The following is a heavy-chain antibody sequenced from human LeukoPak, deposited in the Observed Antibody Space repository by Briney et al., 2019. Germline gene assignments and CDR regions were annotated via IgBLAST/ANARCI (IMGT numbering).Heavy chain of an antibody. Sequence: GGSLRLSCAASGFSFSDYNMNWVRQAPGKGLEWLSYISTSSSTMYYADSVKGRFTISRDNAKKSLYLQMNSLRAEDTAVYYCASSASWYSDAFDIWGQGTMVTVSS. CDR1: GFSFSDYN. CDR3: ASSASWYSDAFDI. J-gene: IGHJ3*02. V-gene: IGHV3-48*01. D-gene: IGHD2-15*01. CDR2: ISTSSSTM.